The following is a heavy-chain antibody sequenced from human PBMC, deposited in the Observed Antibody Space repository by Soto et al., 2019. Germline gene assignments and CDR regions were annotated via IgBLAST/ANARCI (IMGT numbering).Heavy chain of an antibody. CDR2: ISYDGSNK. J-gene: IGHJ4*02. V-gene: IGHV3-30*18. CDR1: GFTFSSYG. Sequence: GGSLRLSCAASGFTFSSYGMHWVRQAPGKGLEWVAVISYDGSNKYYADSVKGRFTISRDNSKNTLYLQMNSLRAEDTAVYYCAKEGIAYESSSWYGDYFDYWGQGTLVTVSS. D-gene: IGHD6-13*01. CDR3: AKEGIAYESSSWYGDYFDY.